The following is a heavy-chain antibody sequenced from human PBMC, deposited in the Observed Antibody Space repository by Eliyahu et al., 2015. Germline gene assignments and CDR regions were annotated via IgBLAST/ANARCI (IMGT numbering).Heavy chain of an antibody. V-gene: IGHV3-23*01. CDR2: ISGSGGST. CDR1: GFTFSSYA. J-gene: IGHJ4*02. CDR3: AKDMAEYCSGGSCSFDY. D-gene: IGHD2-15*01. Sequence: EVQLLESGGGLVQPGGSLRLSCAASGFTFSSYAMSWVRQAPGKGLEWVSAISGSGGSTYYADSVKGRFTISRDNSKNTLYLQMNSLRAEDTAVYYCAKDMAEYCSGGSCSFDYWGQGTLVTVSS.